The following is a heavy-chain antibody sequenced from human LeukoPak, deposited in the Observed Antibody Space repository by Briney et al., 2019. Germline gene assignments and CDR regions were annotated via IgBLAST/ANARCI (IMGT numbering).Heavy chain of an antibody. CDR2: IKQDGSEK. J-gene: IGHJ4*02. CDR3: ARQSAAGPAPSGD. V-gene: IGHV3-7*01. Sequence: GGSLRLSCAASGFTFSTYWMTWVRQAPGKGLEWVANIKQDGSEKYYVDSVKGRFTISRDNAKNSLYLQMNSLRAEDTAVYYCARQSAAGPAPSGDWGQGTLVTVSS. CDR1: GFTFSTYW. D-gene: IGHD6-13*01.